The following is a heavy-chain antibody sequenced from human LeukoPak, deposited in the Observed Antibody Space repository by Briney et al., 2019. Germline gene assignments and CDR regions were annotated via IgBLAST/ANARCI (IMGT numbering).Heavy chain of an antibody. J-gene: IGHJ4*02. CDR3: ARGPRAYYDYVWGSYRRATFDY. CDR2: INPNSGGT. Sequence: ASVEVSCKASGYTFTDYHMHWVRQAPGQGLEWMGWINPNSGGTNYAQKFQGRVTMTRDTSISTAYMELSRLRSDDTAVYYCARGPRAYYDYVWGSYRRATFDYWGQGTLVTVSS. CDR1: GYTFTDYH. D-gene: IGHD3-16*02. V-gene: IGHV1-2*02.